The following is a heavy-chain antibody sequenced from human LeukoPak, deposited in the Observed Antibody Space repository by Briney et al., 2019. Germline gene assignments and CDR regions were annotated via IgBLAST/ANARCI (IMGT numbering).Heavy chain of an antibody. D-gene: IGHD3-10*01. CDR2: ISGSGGST. J-gene: IGHJ4*02. V-gene: IGHV3-23*01. CDR1: GFTFSSYA. Sequence: GGSLRLSCAASGFTFSSYAMSWVRQAPGKGLEWVSAISGSGGSTYYADSVKGRFTISRDNPKNTLYLQMNSLRAEDTAVYYCAKDVLLWFGGDYWGQGTLVTVSS. CDR3: AKDVLLWFGGDY.